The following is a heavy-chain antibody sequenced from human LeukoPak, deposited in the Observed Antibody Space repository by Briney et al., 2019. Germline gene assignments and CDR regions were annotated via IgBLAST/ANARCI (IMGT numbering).Heavy chain of an antibody. CDR1: GGSFSGYY. J-gene: IGHJ6*02. Sequence: PSETLSLTCAVYGGSFSGYYWSWIRQPPGKGLEWIGEINHSGSTNYNPSLKSRVTISVDTSKNQFSLKLSSVTAADTAVYYCARGRRYCSSTSCYRGYYYGMDVWGQGTTVTVSS. V-gene: IGHV4-34*01. CDR3: ARGRRYCSSTSCYRGYYYGMDV. D-gene: IGHD2-2*02. CDR2: INHSGST.